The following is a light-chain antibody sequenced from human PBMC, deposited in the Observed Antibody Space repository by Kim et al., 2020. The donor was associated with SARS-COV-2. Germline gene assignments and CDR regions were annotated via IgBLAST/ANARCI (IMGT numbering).Light chain of an antibody. CDR2: DAS. V-gene: IGKV3-11*01. CDR3: QQRSNWPPALT. CDR1: QSINTY. Sequence: PGDRATLSCRASQSINTYLAWYQQKPGQAPRLLIYDASHRATGIPDRFSGSGSGTDFTLTISSLESEDFAIYYCQQRSNWPPALTFGGGTKVDIK. J-gene: IGKJ4*01.